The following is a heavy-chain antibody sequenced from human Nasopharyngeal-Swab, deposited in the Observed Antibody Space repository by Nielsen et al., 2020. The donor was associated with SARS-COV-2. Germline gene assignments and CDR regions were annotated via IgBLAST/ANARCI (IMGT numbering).Heavy chain of an antibody. Sequence: GSLKISCAASGFSFNSYDMNWVRQAPGRGLEWISYVSTSGGTIKNADSVKGRFTISRDNTQNSLYLQMKSLRAEDTAVYYCATLSAGGNWFDSWGQGTLVTVSS. J-gene: IGHJ5*01. CDR2: VSTSGGTI. D-gene: IGHD6-13*01. V-gene: IGHV3-48*03. CDR3: ATLSAGGNWFDS. CDR1: GFSFNSYD.